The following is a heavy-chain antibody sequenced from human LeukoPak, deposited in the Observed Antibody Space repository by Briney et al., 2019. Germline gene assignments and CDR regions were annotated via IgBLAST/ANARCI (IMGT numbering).Heavy chain of an antibody. CDR1: GGSFNDYY. V-gene: IGHV4-34*01. J-gene: IGHJ6*02. D-gene: IGHD6-13*01. CDR3: ARRGSWSYYYAMDV. CDR2: IRHGGST. Sequence: PSETLSLTCDVSGGSFNDYYWSWIRQPPGKGLEWIGEIRHGGSTNYNPSLKSRVTMSVDTSKNQFSLKLSSVTAADTAVYYCARRGSWSYYYAMDVWGQGTTVAVSS.